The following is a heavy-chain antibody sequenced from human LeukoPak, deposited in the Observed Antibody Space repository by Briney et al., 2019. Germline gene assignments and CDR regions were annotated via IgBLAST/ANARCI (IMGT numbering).Heavy chain of an antibody. V-gene: IGHV3-11*01. CDR3: AREREPVTTEFDY. J-gene: IGHJ4*02. CDR1: GFIFSDYY. CDR2: ISGSSSNTI. D-gene: IGHD4-17*01. Sequence: GGFLRLSCAASGFIFSDYYMNWIRQAPGKGLEWVSYISGSSSNTIYYADSVKGRFTISRDNAKNSLYLQMNSLRAEDTAVYYCAREREPVTTEFDYWGQGTLVTVSS.